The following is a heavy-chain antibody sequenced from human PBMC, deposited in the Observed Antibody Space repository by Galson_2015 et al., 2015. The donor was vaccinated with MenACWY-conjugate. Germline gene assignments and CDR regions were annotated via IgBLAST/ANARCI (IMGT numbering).Heavy chain of an antibody. J-gene: IGHJ6*03. CDR1: GDSVSSNSAA. CDR3: ARGSEFGDGYNSHYYYYYYMDV. Sequence: CAISGDSVSSNSAAWNWIRQSPSRGLEWLGRTYYRSKWYNDYAVSVKSRITINPDTSKNQFSLQLNSVTPEDTAVYYCARGSEFGDGYNSHYYYYYYMDVWGKGTTVTVSS. CDR2: TYYRSKWYN. V-gene: IGHV6-1*01. D-gene: IGHD5-24*01.